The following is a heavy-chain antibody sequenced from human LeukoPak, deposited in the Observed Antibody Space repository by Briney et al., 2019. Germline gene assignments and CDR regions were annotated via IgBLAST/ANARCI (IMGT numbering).Heavy chain of an antibody. CDR1: GFTFDDYG. CDR2: INWNGGST. CDR3: ARMYGSIFGVVIKTYYYYYMDV. D-gene: IGHD3-3*01. V-gene: IGHV3-20*04. Sequence: GGSLRLSCAASGFTFDDYGMSWLRQAPGKGLEWVSGINWNGGSTGYADSVKGRFTISRDNAKNSPYLQMNSLRAEDTAVYYCARMYGSIFGVVIKTYYYYYMDVWGKGTTVTVSS. J-gene: IGHJ6*03.